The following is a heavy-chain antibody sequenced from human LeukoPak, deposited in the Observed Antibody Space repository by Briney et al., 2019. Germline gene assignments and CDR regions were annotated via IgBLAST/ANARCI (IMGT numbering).Heavy chain of an antibody. V-gene: IGHV3-66*01. CDR2: IYSGGST. CDR1: GFTVSSNY. CDR3: ARGRAYYYGSGSYNDY. J-gene: IGHJ4*02. D-gene: IGHD3-10*01. Sequence: GGSLRLSCAASGFTVSSNYMSWVRQAPGKGLEWVSVIYSGGSTYYADSVKGRFTISRDNSKNTLYLQMNSLRAEDTAVYYCARGRAYYYGSGSYNDYWGQGTLVTVSS.